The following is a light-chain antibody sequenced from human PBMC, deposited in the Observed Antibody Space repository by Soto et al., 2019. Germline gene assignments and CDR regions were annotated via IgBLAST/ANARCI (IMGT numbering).Light chain of an antibody. CDR2: DAS. J-gene: IGKJ5*01. Sequence: DLQITKSPSSLSASVGCRVTITCQASQDITNYLNWYQQKPGKAPRLLLYDASSLETGVPSRFSGSGSGTDFTFTISCLQPDDFTTYYCQLDNIYSWTFGQGTRLEVK. CDR3: QLDNIYSWT. V-gene: IGKV1-33*01. CDR1: QDITNY.